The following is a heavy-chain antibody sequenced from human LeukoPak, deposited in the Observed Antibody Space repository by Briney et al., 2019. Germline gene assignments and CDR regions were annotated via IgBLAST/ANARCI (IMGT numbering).Heavy chain of an antibody. Sequence: PGRSLRLSCAASGFTFSSYGMHWVRQAPGKGLEWVALMSYDGSNRYYADSVKGRFSISRDNSKNTLYLQMNSLRPEDTALYHCAKDRTLRRSGWYDFDSWGQGTLVTVST. D-gene: IGHD6-19*01. CDR3: AKDRTLRRSGWYDFDS. CDR2: MSYDGSNR. V-gene: IGHV3-30*18. CDR1: GFTFSSYG. J-gene: IGHJ4*02.